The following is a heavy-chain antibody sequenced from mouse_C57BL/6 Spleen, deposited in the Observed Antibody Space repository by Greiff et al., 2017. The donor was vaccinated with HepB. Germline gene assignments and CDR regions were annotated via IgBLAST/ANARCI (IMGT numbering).Heavy chain of an antibody. CDR1: GYTFTDYY. D-gene: IGHD2-4*01. V-gene: IGHV1-26*01. Sequence: VQLQQSGPELVKPGASVKISCKASGYTFTDYYMNWVKQSHGKSLEWIGDINPNNGGTSYNQKFKGKATLTVDKSSSTAYMELRSLTSEDSAVYYCERAYEYDEEGDYAMDYWGQGTSVTVSS. CDR3: ERAYEYDEEGDYAMDY. CDR2: INPNNGGT. J-gene: IGHJ4*01.